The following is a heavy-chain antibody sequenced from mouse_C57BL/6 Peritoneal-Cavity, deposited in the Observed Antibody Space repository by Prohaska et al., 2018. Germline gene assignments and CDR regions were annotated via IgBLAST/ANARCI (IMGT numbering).Heavy chain of an antibody. Sequence: QIQLVQSGPELKKPGETVKISCKASGYTFTTYGMSWVKQAPGKGLKWMGWINTYSGVPTYADDFKGLFAFSLETSASTAYLQINNLKNEDTATYFCARGFITTVVRFDYWGQGTTLTVSS. CDR2: INTYSGVP. D-gene: IGHD1-1*01. CDR3: ARGFITTVVRFDY. CDR1: GYTFTTYG. J-gene: IGHJ2*01. V-gene: IGHV9-3*01.